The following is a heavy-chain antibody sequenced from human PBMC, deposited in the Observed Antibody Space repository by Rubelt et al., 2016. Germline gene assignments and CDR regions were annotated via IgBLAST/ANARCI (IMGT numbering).Heavy chain of an antibody. D-gene: IGHD4-17*01. Sequence: QVHLQESGPGLVKPSETLSLTCDVSGDSLSGYYWTWIRQPPGKGLEWIGEINSVGRTNYDPSLKSRVTISVDTSKNQFSLKRSSVTAADTAVYYCARPPGLRNAYWYFDLWGRGTLVTVSS. J-gene: IGHJ2*01. V-gene: IGHV4-34*10. CDR3: ARPPGLRNAYWYFDL. CDR1: GDSLSGYY. CDR2: INSVGRT.